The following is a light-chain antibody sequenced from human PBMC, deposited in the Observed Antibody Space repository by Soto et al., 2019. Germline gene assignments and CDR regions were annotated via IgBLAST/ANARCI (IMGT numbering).Light chain of an antibody. J-gene: IGLJ3*02. CDR3: CSYAGSYNLGV. CDR2: DVT. CDR1: SSDVGGYDF. V-gene: IGLV2-11*01. Sequence: QSALTQPRSVSGSPGQSVTISCTGTSSDVGGYDFVSWYQQHPGKAPKLMIYDVTKRPSGVPDRFSGSKSGNSASLTISGLQADDEADYYCCSYAGSYNLGVFGGGTKLTVL.